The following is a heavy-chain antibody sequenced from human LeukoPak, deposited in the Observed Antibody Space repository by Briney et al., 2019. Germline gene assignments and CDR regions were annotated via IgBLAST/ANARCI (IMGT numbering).Heavy chain of an antibody. V-gene: IGHV1-2*02. CDR1: GYTFTGYY. CDR3: ARDSYYDSSGYYASEYFQH. CDR2: TNPNSGGT. D-gene: IGHD3-22*01. Sequence: ASVKDSCKASGYTFTGYYMHWVRQALGQGLECMGWTNPNSGGTDYAQKFQGRVTMTRDTSISTAYMELSRLRSDDTAVYYCARDSYYDSSGYYASEYFQHWGEGTLVTVSS. J-gene: IGHJ1*01.